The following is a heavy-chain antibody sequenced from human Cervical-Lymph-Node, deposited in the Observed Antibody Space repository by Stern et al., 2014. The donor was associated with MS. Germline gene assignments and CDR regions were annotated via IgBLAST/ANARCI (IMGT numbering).Heavy chain of an antibody. CDR1: GFTFSDPY. J-gene: IGHJ4*02. Sequence: EDQLVESGGGLVQPGGSLRLSCAASGFTFSDPYMDWVRQAPGKGLEWVGRIRNKANSYTTEYAASVKGRFTISRDDSKNSLYLQMNSLKTEDTAVYYCARGGGWYFDYWGQGTLVTVSS. D-gene: IGHD6-19*01. CDR3: ARGGGWYFDY. CDR2: IRNKANSYTT. V-gene: IGHV3-72*01.